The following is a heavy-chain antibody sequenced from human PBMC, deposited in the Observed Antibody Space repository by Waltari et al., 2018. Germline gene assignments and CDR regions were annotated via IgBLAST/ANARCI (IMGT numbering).Heavy chain of an antibody. CDR1: GFRISDYG. J-gene: IGHJ4*02. Sequence: EVQLVESGGGLIQPGGSLRLSCAASGFRISDYGVRWVRQAPGKGLEWVSRIRASGGNVAYTDSVMGRFTISRDTSQNTVYLQMIGLRVEDTAVYYCTRSISQGVTASDYWGQGTLVTVSS. D-gene: IGHD3-10*01. CDR2: IRASGGNV. V-gene: IGHV3-23*04. CDR3: TRSISQGVTASDY.